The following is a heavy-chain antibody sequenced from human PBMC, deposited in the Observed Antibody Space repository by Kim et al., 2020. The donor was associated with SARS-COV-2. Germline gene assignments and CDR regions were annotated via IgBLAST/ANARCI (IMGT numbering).Heavy chain of an antibody. D-gene: IGHD5-18*01. Sequence: GGSLRLSCAASGFTFSSYGMHWVRQAPGKGLEWVAVISYDGSNKYYADSVKGRFTISRDNSKNTLYLQMNSLRAEDTAVYYCARVVDTAMVTYYYYGMDVWGQGTTVTVSS. CDR1: GFTFSSYG. CDR2: ISYDGSNK. V-gene: IGHV3-33*05. CDR3: ARVVDTAMVTYYYYGMDV. J-gene: IGHJ6*02.